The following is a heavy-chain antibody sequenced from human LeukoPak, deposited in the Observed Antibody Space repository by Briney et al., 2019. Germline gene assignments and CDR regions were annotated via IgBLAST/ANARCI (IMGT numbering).Heavy chain of an antibody. CDR1: GYTLSEYG. CDR3: ARDCSNGVCYPRDY. Sequence: GASVKVSCKASGYTLSEYGISWVRQAPGQGLEWAGRITTYNGEKIYSQKFQGRVTMTTDTSSGTYYMELRNLRSDDTAIYYCARDCSNGVCYPRDYWGQGTLVIVSS. J-gene: IGHJ4*02. CDR2: ITTYNGEK. D-gene: IGHD2-8*01. V-gene: IGHV1-18*01.